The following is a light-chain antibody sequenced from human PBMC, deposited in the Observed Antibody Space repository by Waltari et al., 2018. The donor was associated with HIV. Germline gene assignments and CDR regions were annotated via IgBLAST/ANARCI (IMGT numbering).Light chain of an antibody. CDR1: QDISNS. J-gene: IGKJ4*01. CDR2: GAF. Sequence: DIQMTQSPSSLSASIGDTVPIPCRASQDISNSVSWFQQQPGKVPKLLVHGAFTLQRGVPSRFSGSGSGTDYTLTISGLQAEDFATYFCQQYYGVPLTFGGGTRVDI. V-gene: IGKV1-NL1*01. CDR3: QQYYGVPLT.